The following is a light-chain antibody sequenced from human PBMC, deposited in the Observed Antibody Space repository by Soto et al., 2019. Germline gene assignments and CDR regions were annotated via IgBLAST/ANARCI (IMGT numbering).Light chain of an antibody. V-gene: IGKV3-20*01. J-gene: IGKJ1*01. CDR3: QQYGRSPGT. CDR2: GGS. Sequence: EIVLTQSPGTLSLSPGERATLSCRASQSVSSSYLAWYQQKPGQAPRLLIYGGSSRATGIPDRFSGSGSGTDFTLTISRLEAEDFAIYYCQQYGRSPGTFGQGTKVEIK. CDR1: QSVSSSY.